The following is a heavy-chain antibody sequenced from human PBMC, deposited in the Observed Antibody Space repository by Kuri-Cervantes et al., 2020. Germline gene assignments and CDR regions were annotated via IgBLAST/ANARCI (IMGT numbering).Heavy chain of an antibody. V-gene: IGHV4-61*05. J-gene: IGHJ4*02. Sequence: ESLKISCTVSGGSISSSSYYWGWIRQPPGKGLEWIGYIYYSGSTNYNPSLKSRVTISVDTSKNQFSLKLSSVTAADTAVYYCARGDGDYGDYFVDYWGQGTLVTVSS. CDR1: GGSISSSSYY. D-gene: IGHD4-17*01. CDR2: IYYSGST. CDR3: ARGDGDYGDYFVDY.